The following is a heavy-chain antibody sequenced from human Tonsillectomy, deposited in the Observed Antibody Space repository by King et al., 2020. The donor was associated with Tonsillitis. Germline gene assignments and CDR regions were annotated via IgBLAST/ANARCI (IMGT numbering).Heavy chain of an antibody. D-gene: IGHD6-19*01. J-gene: IGHJ3*02. V-gene: IGHV3-23*04. CDR3: AKDITGYSRGWYGLNSPPLDAFDI. Sequence: VQLVESGGGLVQPGGSLRLSCAASGFTFSSYAMSWVRQAPGKGLEWVSAISGSGGSTYYADSVKGRFTISRDNSKNTLSLQMNSLRAEDTAVYYCAKDITGYSRGWYGLNSPPLDAFDIWGQGTMVTVSS. CDR1: GFTFSSYA. CDR2: ISGSGGST.